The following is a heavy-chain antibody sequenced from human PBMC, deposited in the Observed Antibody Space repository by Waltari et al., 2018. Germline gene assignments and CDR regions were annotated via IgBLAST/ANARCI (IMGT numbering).Heavy chain of an antibody. J-gene: IGHJ4*02. D-gene: IGHD3-10*01. Sequence: EVQLVESGGGVVQPGGSLRLPCVVYGLTFRSYWMPWVRQAPGKGLVWVSRINNDGIRTDYADSGKGRFTIARDNAKNTLHVQMNSLRAEDTAVYYCARGSGVWDNWGQGTLVTISS. CDR2: INNDGIRT. CDR3: ARGSGVWDN. V-gene: IGHV3-74*01. CDR1: GLTFRSYW.